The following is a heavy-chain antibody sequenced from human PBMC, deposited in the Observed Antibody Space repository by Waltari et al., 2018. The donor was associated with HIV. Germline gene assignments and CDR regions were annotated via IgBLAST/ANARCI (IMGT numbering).Heavy chain of an antibody. J-gene: IGHJ4*02. CDR1: GFIFDNHG. D-gene: IGHD1-26*01. V-gene: IGHV3-23*01. Sequence: CAASGFIFDNHGMSWVRQAPGKGLEWVSAIGGIGATIYYADSVKGRFTVSRDNSKNTLYLQMHSLRVEDTAVYYCTKLTDSATTDWGQGTPVTVSS. CDR3: TKLTDSATTD. CDR2: IGGIGATI.